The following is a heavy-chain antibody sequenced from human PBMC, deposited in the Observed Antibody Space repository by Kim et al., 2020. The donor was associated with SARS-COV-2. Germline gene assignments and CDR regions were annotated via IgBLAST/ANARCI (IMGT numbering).Heavy chain of an antibody. CDR3: ARDEVAAGSSFQH. CDR1: GYTFTGYY. Sequence: ASVKVSCKASGYTFTGYYMHWVRQAPGQGLEWMGWINPNSGGTNYAQKFQGRVTMTRDTSISTAYMELSRLRSDDTAVYYCARDEVAAGSSFQHWGQGTLVTVSS. CDR2: INPNSGGT. V-gene: IGHV1-2*02. D-gene: IGHD6-13*01. J-gene: IGHJ1*01.